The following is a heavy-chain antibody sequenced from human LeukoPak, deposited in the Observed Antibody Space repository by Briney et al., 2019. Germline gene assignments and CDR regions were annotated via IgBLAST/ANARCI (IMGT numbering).Heavy chain of an antibody. CDR2: IYYSGST. CDR3: ARHIAVGEDV. V-gene: IGHV4-39*01. D-gene: IGHD6-19*01. J-gene: IGHJ6*02. Sequence: SETLSLTCSVSGGSISSSRYYWGWIRQPPGKGLEWIGSIYYSGSTYYNPSLKSRVTISVDTSKNQVSLKLSSVTAADTAVYYCARHIAVGEDVWGQGTTVTVYS. CDR1: GGSISSSRYY.